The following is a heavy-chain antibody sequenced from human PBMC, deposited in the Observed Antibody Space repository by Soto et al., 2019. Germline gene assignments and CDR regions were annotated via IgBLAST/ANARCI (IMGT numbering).Heavy chain of an antibody. CDR3: ARDLGTGWSLDS. Sequence: GGSLRLSCAASGFIFSTYSMNWVRQSPGKGLEWVSGISSDSYYIYYADEVKGRFTISRDNAKNSVFLQMNSLRADDTAVYYCARDLGTGWSLDSWGQGTLVTVSS. CDR1: GFIFSTYS. CDR2: ISSDSYYI. V-gene: IGHV3-21*01. J-gene: IGHJ4*02. D-gene: IGHD6-19*01.